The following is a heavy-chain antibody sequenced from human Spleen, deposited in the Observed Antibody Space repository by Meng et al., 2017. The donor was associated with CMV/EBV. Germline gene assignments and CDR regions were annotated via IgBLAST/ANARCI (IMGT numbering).Heavy chain of an antibody. CDR1: GFTFHSYD. J-gene: IGHJ4*02. CDR2: IRYDGNNQ. V-gene: IGHV3-30*02. Sequence: GESLKISCIASGFTFHSYDMHWVRQAPGKGLEWVALIRYDGNNQHYADSVRGRFTISRDNSKNTLYLQMNSLRAEDTAVYYCAKQELPTRRSSYGDSPFEFWGQGTLVTVSS. D-gene: IGHD2-21*01. CDR3: AKQELPTRRSSYGDSPFEF.